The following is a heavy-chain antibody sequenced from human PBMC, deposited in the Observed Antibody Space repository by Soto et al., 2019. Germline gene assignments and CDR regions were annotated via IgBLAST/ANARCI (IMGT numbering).Heavy chain of an antibody. Sequence: GGSLRLSCAASGFTFSSCAMTWVRQAPGKGLEWVSAISGSGGTTYYADSVKGRFTISRDNSKNTLYLHINSLRAEDTAAYYCTKLGSSTWSPHYYFDKWGQGCPVTVSS. V-gene: IGHV3-23*01. CDR2: ISGSGGTT. J-gene: IGHJ4*02. CDR1: GFTFSSCA. CDR3: TKLGSSTWSPHYYFDK. D-gene: IGHD6-13*01.